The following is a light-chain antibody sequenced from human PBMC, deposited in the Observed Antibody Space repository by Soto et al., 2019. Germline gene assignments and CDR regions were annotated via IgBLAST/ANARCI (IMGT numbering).Light chain of an antibody. CDR2: DVS. Sequence: QSALTQPASVSGSPGQSITXSCTGTSSDVGAYNYVSWYQQHPGKAPKLMIYDVSNRPSGVSNRFSGSKSGNTASLTISGLQAEDEADYYCSSYTRSNTPPGVFGTGTKVTV. J-gene: IGLJ1*01. CDR3: SSYTRSNTPPGV. CDR1: SSDVGAYNY. V-gene: IGLV2-14*01.